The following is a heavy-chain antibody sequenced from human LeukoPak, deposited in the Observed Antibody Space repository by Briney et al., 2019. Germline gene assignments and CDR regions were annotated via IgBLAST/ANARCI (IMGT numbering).Heavy chain of an antibody. D-gene: IGHD3-22*01. J-gene: IGHJ4*02. CDR2: FDPEHGKT. CDR3: ATDLPRYYDSTSMLSSY. Sequence: ASVKVSCKVSGYTLTELSMHWVRQAPGKGLEWMGGFDPEHGKTIYAQKFQGRVTMTEDTSTDTAYMELSSLRSEDTAVYYCATDLPRYYDSTSMLSSYWGQGTLVTVSS. CDR1: GYTLTELS. V-gene: IGHV1-24*01.